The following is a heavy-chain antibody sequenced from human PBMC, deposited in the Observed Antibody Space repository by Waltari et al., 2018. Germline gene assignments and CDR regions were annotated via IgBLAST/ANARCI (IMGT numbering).Heavy chain of an antibody. CDR3: AKDVNGMVSGWFDP. J-gene: IGHJ5*02. CDR1: GFIFRSHA. D-gene: IGHD2-8*01. Sequence: EVQVLESGGGLVQPGGSQRLSCTASGFIFRSHAMSWVRQSPGKGLGWVSGINDSGSTTYYADSVRGRFTISRDNSKKTVYLQMSSLRTEDTAIYYCAKDVNGMVSGWFDPWGQGTLVIVSS. V-gene: IGHV3-23*01. CDR2: INDSGSTT.